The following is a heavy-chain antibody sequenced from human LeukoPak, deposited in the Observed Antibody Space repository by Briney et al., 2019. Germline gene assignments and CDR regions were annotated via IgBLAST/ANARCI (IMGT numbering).Heavy chain of an antibody. Sequence: GGSLRLSCAASGFTFSRYSMNWVRQAPGKGLEWVSSISSSSSYIYYADSVKGRFTISRDNAKNSLYLQMNSLRAEDTAVYYCARAIAVVGTESHDYWGQGTLVTVSS. D-gene: IGHD6-19*01. CDR2: ISSSSSYI. J-gene: IGHJ4*02. CDR1: GFTFSRYS. V-gene: IGHV3-21*01. CDR3: ARAIAVVGTESHDY.